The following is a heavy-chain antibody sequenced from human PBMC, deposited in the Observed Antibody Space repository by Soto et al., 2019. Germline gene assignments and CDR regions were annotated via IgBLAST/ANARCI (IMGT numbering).Heavy chain of an antibody. V-gene: IGHV3-30*18. CDR2: ISYDATNK. D-gene: IGHD4-17*01. CDR1: GFTFSSYG. Sequence: QVHLVESGGGVVQHGRSQRLSCAASGFTFSSYGMHWVRQAPGKGLEWVAFISYDATNKYYADSVRGRFTISRDNSKNTLNLQLNSLRVEDTALYYCVKDKMDYGLFDSWGQGTLVTVSS. J-gene: IGHJ4*02. CDR3: VKDKMDYGLFDS.